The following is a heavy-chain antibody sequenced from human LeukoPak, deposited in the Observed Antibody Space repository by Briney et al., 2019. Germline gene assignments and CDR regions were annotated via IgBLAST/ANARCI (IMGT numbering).Heavy chain of an antibody. J-gene: IGHJ3*02. CDR3: AREGQSITIFGVVILAAFDI. CDR1: GFTFSSYG. D-gene: IGHD3-3*01. CDR2: IRYDGSNK. V-gene: IGHV3-30*02. Sequence: GGSLRLSCAASGFTFSSYGMHWVRQAPGKGLEWVAFIRYDGSNKYYADSVKGRFTISRDNAKNSLYLQMNSLRAEDTAVYYCAREGQSITIFGVVILAAFDIWGQGTMVTVSS.